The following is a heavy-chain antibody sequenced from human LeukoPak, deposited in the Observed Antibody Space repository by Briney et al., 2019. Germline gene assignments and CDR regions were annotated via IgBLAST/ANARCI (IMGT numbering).Heavy chain of an antibody. D-gene: IGHD5-18*01. CDR3: ARDRVEIQLWLNY. V-gene: IGHV1-2*02. CDR1: GYTFTGDY. J-gene: IGHJ4*02. CDR2: INPNSGGT. Sequence: GASVKVSCKASGYTFTGDYMHWVRQAPGQGLEWMGCINPNSGGTNYAQKSQGRVTMTRDTSISTAYMELSRLRSDDTAVYYCARDRVEIQLWLNYWGQGTLVTVSS.